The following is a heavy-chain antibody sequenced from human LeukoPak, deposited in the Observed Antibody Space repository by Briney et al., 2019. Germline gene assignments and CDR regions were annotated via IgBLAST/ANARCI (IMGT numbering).Heavy chain of an antibody. CDR2: IYSSTFT. D-gene: IGHD5-24*01. Sequence: SETLSLSCTVSGGSFDSSYCWTWVRQSPGKGLEWIATIYSSTFTYYNPSLRSRVSISGDTSKNLFSLKLTSVTAADTAMYYCTRGSDDSKLGNHWGQGALVAVSS. CDR1: GGSFDSSYC. J-gene: IGHJ5*02. V-gene: IGHV4-39*01. CDR3: TRGSDDSKLGNH.